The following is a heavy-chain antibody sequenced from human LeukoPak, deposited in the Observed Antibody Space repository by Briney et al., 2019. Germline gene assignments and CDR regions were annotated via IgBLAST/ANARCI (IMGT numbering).Heavy chain of an antibody. CDR1: GFTFSSYA. Sequence: PGGSLRLSCAASGFTFSSYAMSWVRQAPGKGLEWVSAISGSGGSTYYADSVKGRFTIFRDNSKNTLYLQMNSLRAEDTAVYYCAKDLRYYDSSGYGQFDYWGQGTLVTVSS. CDR3: AKDLRYYDSSGYGQFDY. D-gene: IGHD3-22*01. J-gene: IGHJ4*02. CDR2: ISGSGGST. V-gene: IGHV3-23*01.